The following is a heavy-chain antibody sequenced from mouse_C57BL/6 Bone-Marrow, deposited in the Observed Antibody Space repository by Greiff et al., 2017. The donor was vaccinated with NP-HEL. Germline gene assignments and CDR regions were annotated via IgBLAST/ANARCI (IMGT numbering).Heavy chain of an antibody. V-gene: IGHV1-69*01. J-gene: IGHJ3*01. D-gene: IGHD1-1*01. CDR3: ARHDYYYGSSYRFAY. CDR1: GYTFTSYW. CDR2: IDPSDSYT. Sequence: QVQLKQPGAELVMPGASVKLSCKASGYTFTSYWMHWVKQRPGQGLEWIGEIDPSDSYTNYNQKFKGKSTLTVDKSSSTAYMQLSSLTSEDSAVYYCARHDYYYGSSYRFAYWGQGALVTVSA.